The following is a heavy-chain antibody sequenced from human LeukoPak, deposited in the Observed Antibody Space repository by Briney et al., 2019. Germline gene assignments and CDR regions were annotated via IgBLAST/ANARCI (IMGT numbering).Heavy chain of an antibody. D-gene: IGHD6-13*01. CDR3: AKAYSTSWYHLAGS. V-gene: IGHV3-23*01. J-gene: IGHJ5*02. Sequence: PGGSLRLSCAASGFTFGTYAMSWVRQAPEKGLEWVSAISGSGGTTKYADSVNGRFTISRDNSKNTLYLQMNGLSADDTAVYYCAKAYSTSWYHLAGSWGQGTLVTVSS. CDR1: GFTFGTYA. CDR2: ISGSGGTT.